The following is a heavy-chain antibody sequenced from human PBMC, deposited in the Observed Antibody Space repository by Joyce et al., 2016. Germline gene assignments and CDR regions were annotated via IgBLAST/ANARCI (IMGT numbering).Heavy chain of an antibody. D-gene: IGHD1-14*01. V-gene: IGHV1-69*12. J-gene: IGHJ6*02. CDR1: GGAFSNFT. Sequence: QVLLVQSGATVKRPGSSLKVSCKSSGGAFSNFTVNWVRQAPGQRLEWMGGIIPFVGAAKYAEHFQVRVTLTADLSTRTAFMELSSLTSADTAVYYCARGGTSSDHFFFYTLDIWGPGTTVIVSS. CDR3: ARGGTSSDHFFFYTLDI. CDR2: IIPFVGAA.